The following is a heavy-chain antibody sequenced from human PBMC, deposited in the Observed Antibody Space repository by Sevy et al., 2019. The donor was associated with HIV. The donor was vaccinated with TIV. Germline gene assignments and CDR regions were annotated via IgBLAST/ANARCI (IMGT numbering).Heavy chain of an antibody. Sequence: SETLSLTCTVSGGSVSSGSYYWSWIRQPPGKGLEWIGYIYYSGSTNYNPSLKSRVTISVDTSKNQFSLKLSSVTAADTAVYYCARVGVGSRSRIDPWGQGTLVTVS. CDR1: GGSVSSGSYY. D-gene: IGHD2-8*01. V-gene: IGHV4-61*01. CDR2: IYYSGST. J-gene: IGHJ5*02. CDR3: ARVGVGSRSRIDP.